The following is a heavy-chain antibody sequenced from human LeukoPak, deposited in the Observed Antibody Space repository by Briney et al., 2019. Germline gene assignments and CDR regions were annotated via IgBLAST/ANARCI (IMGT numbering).Heavy chain of an antibody. Sequence: GASVKVSCTASGYTFTVYYMHWVRQAPGQGLEWMGRINPNSGGTNYAQKFQGRVTMTRDTSISTAYMELSRLRSDDTAVYYCARVQSEYYYDSSGYYYWGQGTLVTVSS. CDR1: GYTFTVYY. D-gene: IGHD3-22*01. V-gene: IGHV1-2*06. CDR2: INPNSGGT. CDR3: ARVQSEYYYDSSGYYY. J-gene: IGHJ4*02.